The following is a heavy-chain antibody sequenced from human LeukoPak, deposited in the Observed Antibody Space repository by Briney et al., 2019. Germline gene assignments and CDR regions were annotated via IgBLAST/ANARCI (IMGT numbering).Heavy chain of an antibody. V-gene: IGHV4-38-2*02. D-gene: IGHD3-10*01. CDR2: IYHSGST. CDR3: AREAQYYYGSGSYLKFDY. CDR1: GYSIGSGYY. Sequence: SETLSLTCTVSGYSIGSGYYWGWIRQPPGKGLEWIGSIYHSGSTYYNPSLKSRVSMSVGTSKNQFSLNLSSVNAADTGVYYCAREAQYYYGSGSYLKFDYWGQGTLVTVSS. J-gene: IGHJ4*02.